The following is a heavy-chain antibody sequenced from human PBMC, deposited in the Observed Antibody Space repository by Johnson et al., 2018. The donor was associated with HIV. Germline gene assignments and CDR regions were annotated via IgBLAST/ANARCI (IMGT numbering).Heavy chain of an antibody. CDR3: AKDRMVYSDSSGHYWTLWDAFDI. D-gene: IGHD3-22*01. CDR1: GFTFSSYA. V-gene: IGHV3-23*04. Sequence: VQLVESGGGLVQPGGSLRLSCAASGFTFSSYAMSWVRQDPGKGLEWVSAISGSGGSIYYADSVKGRFTISRDNSKNTLYLQMNSLRAEDTAVYYCAKDRMVYSDSSGHYWTLWDAFDIWGQGTMVTVSS. CDR2: ISGSGGSI. J-gene: IGHJ3*02.